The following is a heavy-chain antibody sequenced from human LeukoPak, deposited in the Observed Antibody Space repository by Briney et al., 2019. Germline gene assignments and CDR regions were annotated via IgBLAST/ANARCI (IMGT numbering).Heavy chain of an antibody. V-gene: IGHV4-59*08. J-gene: IGHJ4*02. D-gene: IGHD2-8*01. CDR1: GGSISSYY. Sequence: SETLSLTCTVSGGSISSYYWSWIRQPPGKGLEWIGYIYYSGSTNYNPSLKSRVTISVDTSKNQFSLKLSSVTAADTAVYYCARLLTVYAINWGQGTLVTVSS. CDR2: IYYSGST. CDR3: ARLLTVYAIN.